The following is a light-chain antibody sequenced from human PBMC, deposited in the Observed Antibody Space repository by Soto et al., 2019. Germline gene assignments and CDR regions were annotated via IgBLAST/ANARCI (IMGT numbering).Light chain of an antibody. CDR1: SSNIGSKT. V-gene: IGLV1-44*01. CDR3: AAWDDSLNGYVV. CDR2: SNN. Sequence: QSVLTQPPSASGTPGQRVTISCSGSSSNIGSKTVNWYQQLPGTAPKLLIYSNNQRPSGVPDRFSGSKSGTSASLAISGLQSDDEADYYCAAWDDSLNGYVVFGGGTKLTVL. J-gene: IGLJ2*01.